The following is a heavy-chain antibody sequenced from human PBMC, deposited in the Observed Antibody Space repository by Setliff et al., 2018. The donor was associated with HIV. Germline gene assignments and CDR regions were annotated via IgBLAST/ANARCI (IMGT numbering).Heavy chain of an antibody. Sequence: PSETLSLTCTVSGGSVTRRYWTWIRQPPGKGLEWIGYIYYNGVTTYNPSLKSRVTISADTSKNQFSLKLTSVTAADTAVYYCARGILVDPTRFDYWGQGTQVTVSS. J-gene: IGHJ4*02. CDR2: IYYNGVT. D-gene: IGHD1-26*01. CDR3: ARGILVDPTRFDY. V-gene: IGHV4-59*02. CDR1: GGSVTRRY.